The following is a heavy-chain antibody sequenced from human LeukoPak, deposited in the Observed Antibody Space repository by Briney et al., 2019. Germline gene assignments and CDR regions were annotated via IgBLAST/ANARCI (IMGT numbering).Heavy chain of an antibody. Sequence: GGSLRLSCAASGLTFSGSWMTWVRQAPGKGLERVANIKEDGSKKNYVDTVKGRFTIFRDNAKNSLYLQMNSLRAEDTAVYYCATPLHYYDSSGYHQGGDWGQETLVTVSS. D-gene: IGHD3-22*01. CDR3: ATPLHYYDSSGYHQGGD. V-gene: IGHV3-7*03. CDR2: IKEDGSKK. J-gene: IGHJ4*02. CDR1: GLTFSGSW.